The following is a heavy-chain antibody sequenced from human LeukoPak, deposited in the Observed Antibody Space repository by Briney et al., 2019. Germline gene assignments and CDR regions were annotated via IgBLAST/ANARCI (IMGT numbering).Heavy chain of an antibody. Sequence: GGSLRLSCAASGFTFSSYEMNWVRQAPGKGLEWISYISSSGSTIYYADSVKGRFTISRDNAKNSLYLQMNSLRAEATAVYYWGGGGFGEAYYYYYMDVWGKGTTVTVSS. D-gene: IGHD3-10*01. CDR2: ISSSGSTI. CDR1: GFTFSSYE. V-gene: IGHV3-48*03. J-gene: IGHJ6*03. CDR3: GGGGFGEAYYYYYMDV.